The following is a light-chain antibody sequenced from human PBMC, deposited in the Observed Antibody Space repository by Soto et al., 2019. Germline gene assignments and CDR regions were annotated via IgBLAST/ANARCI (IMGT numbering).Light chain of an antibody. CDR2: GNI. J-gene: IGLJ1*01. CDR1: SSNIGAGYD. CDR3: QSYDRSLSGSYV. V-gene: IGLV1-40*01. Sequence: QSVLTQPPSVSGAPGQRVTISCTGSSSNIGAGYDVHWYQQLPGTAPKLLIYGNINRPSGVPDRFSGSKSGTSASLAITGLQAEDEADYYCQSYDRSLSGSYVFGTGTKLTVL.